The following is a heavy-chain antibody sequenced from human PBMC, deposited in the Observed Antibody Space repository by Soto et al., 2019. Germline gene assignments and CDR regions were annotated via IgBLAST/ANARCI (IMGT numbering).Heavy chain of an antibody. CDR3: ARDQGRIVGATIGDY. CDR1: GYTFTSYG. CDR2: ISAYNGNT. V-gene: IGHV1-18*01. J-gene: IGHJ4*02. Sequence: ASVKVSCKASGYTFTSYGISWVRQAPGQGLEWMGWISAYNGNTNYAQKPQGRVTMTTDTSTSTAYMELRSLRSDDTAVYYCARDQGRIVGATIGDYWGQGTLVTVSS. D-gene: IGHD1-26*01.